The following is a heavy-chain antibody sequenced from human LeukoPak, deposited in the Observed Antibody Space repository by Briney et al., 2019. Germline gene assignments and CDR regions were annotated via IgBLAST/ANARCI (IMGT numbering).Heavy chain of an antibody. CDR1: GGSFSGYY. D-gene: IGHD4-23*01. V-gene: IGHV4-34*01. CDR3: ARASVEVDY. J-gene: IGHJ4*02. CDR2: INHSGST. Sequence: SETLSLTCAVYGGSFSGYYWSWIRQPPGKGLEWIGEINHSGSTNYNPSLKSRVTISVDTSKNQFSLKLSSVTAADTAVYYCARASVEVDYWGQGTLVTVSS.